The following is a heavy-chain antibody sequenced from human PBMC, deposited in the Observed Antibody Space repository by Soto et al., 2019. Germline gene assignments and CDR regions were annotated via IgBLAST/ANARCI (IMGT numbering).Heavy chain of an antibody. V-gene: IGHV3-7*05. J-gene: IGHJ4*02. CDR3: ARDGRAAAAGSTDY. CDR1: GFTFSSYW. CDR2: IKQDGSEK. D-gene: IGHD6-13*01. Sequence: GGSLRLSCAASGFTFSSYWMSWVRQAPGKGLEWVANIKQDGSEKYYVDSVKGRFTISRDNAKNSLYLQMNSLRAEDTAVYYCARDGRAAAAGSTDYWGQGTLVTSPQ.